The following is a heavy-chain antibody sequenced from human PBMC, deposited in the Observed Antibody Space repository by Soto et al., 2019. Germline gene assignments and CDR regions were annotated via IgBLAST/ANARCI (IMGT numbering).Heavy chain of an antibody. D-gene: IGHD5-18*01. CDR3: ATTGGHSFGGMGVDP. Sequence: VQLQESGPGLVKPSETLSLTCTVSGGSVNSYYWSWIRQPPGKGLELIGYRYYRGTTKYNPALQSRVSITVDTSKTQLSMKLSSVPAADTAGYYCATTGGHSFGGMGVDPRGQGPLVTVSS. V-gene: IGHV4-59*02. CDR2: RYYRGTT. CDR1: GGSVNSYY. J-gene: IGHJ5*02.